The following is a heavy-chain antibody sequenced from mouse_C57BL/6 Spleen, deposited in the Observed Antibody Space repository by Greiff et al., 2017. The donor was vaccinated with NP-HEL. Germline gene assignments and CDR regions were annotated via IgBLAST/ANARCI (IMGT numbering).Heavy chain of an antibody. V-gene: IGHV8-8*01. CDR2: IWWDDDK. CDR1: GFSLSTFGMG. CDR3: ARAYDYGSEGYAMDY. Sequence: VTLKVSGPGILQPSQTLSLTCSFSGFSLSTFGMGVGWIRQPSGKGLEWLAHIWWDDDKYYNPALKSRLTIPKDTSKNQVFLKIANVDTADTATYYCARAYDYGSEGYAMDYWGQGTSVTVSS. J-gene: IGHJ4*01. D-gene: IGHD1-1*01.